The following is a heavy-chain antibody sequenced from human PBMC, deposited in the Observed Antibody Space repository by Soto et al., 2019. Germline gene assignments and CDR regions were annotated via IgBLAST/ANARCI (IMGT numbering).Heavy chain of an antibody. Sequence: QVQVAQSGAAVKRPGASVKVSCWASGYPFTNFYIHWVRQAPGLGLEWMGIINPSGGSTAYAQKFLGRVTMTRDTSTSTVYMEVSSLRSEDTAVYYCARSDYYGSSGYHLDYWGQGTLVTVSS. CDR3: ARSDYYGSSGYHLDY. CDR1: GYPFTNFY. V-gene: IGHV1-46*01. D-gene: IGHD3-22*01. J-gene: IGHJ4*02. CDR2: INPSGGST.